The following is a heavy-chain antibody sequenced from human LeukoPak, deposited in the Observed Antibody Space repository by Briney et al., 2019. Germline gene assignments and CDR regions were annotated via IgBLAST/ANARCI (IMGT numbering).Heavy chain of an antibody. Sequence: PGGSLRLSCAASGFTFSSHWMHWVRQAPGKGLVWVSRINSDGSSTNYADAVKGRFTVSRDSAKNTLYLQVTSLRAEDTAVYYCARDKSSGYWFIDYWGQGTLVTVSS. D-gene: IGHD3-22*01. CDR1: GFTFSSHW. J-gene: IGHJ4*02. CDR2: INSDGSST. CDR3: ARDKSSGYWFIDY. V-gene: IGHV3-74*01.